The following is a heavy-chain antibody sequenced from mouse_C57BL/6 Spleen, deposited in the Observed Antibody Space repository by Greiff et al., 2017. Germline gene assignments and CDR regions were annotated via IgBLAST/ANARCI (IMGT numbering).Heavy chain of an antibody. Sequence: QVQLQQPGAELVKPGASVKLSCKASGYTFTSYWMHWVKQRPGQGLEWIGMIHPNSGSTNYNEKFKSKATLTVDKSSSTAYMQLSSLTSEDSAVYYCARERTTVVATDYAMDYWGQGTSVTVSS. CDR1: GYTFTSYW. CDR2: IHPNSGST. D-gene: IGHD1-1*01. CDR3: ARERTTVVATDYAMDY. V-gene: IGHV1-64*01. J-gene: IGHJ4*01.